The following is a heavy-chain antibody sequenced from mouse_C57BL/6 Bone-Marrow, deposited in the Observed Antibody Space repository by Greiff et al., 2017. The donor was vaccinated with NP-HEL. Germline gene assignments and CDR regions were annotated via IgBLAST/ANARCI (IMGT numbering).Heavy chain of an antibody. CDR2: ICGGGSS. J-gene: IGHJ1*03. D-gene: IGHD1-1*01. Sequence: QVQLKQSGPGLVQPSQSLSITCTVSGFSLTSYGVPWVRQPPGKGLEWLGVICGGGSSDYNAAFISRLSISKDNYKSQVFFKINSLQADDTAIYYCALNCYGSSGYFDVWGTGTTVTVSS. V-gene: IGHV2-4*01. CDR1: GFSLTSYG. CDR3: ALNCYGSSGYFDV.